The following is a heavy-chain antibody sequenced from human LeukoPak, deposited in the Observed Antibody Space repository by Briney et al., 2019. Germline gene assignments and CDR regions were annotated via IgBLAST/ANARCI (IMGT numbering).Heavy chain of an antibody. D-gene: IGHD3-10*01. CDR3: EKDIHYFQSDY. Sequence: GGSLRLSCAASGFTFSIHWMIWVRQAPGKGLEWVASIKQDGSEKQYVGSVRGRFTISRDNANNLLDLQMNSLTAEDTAVYYCEKDIHYFQSDYWGQGTLVTVSS. V-gene: IGHV3-7*01. J-gene: IGHJ4*02. CDR2: IKQDGSEK. CDR1: GFTFSIHW.